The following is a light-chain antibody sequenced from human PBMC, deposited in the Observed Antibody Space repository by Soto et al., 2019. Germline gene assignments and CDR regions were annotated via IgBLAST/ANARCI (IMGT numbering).Light chain of an antibody. J-gene: IGLJ2*01. CDR2: SNN. CDR1: SSNIGSNT. CDR3: AAWDDSLNGPV. V-gene: IGLV1-44*01. Sequence: QSVLTKPPSASGTPGQRVTISCSGSSSNIGSNTVNWYQQLPGTAPKLLIYSNNQRPSVVPDRFSGSKSGTSASLDISGLQSEDEADYYCAAWDDSLNGPVFGGGTKLTVL.